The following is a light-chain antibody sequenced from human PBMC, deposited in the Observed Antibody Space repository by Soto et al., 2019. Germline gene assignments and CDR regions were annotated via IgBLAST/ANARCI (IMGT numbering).Light chain of an antibody. Sequence: EIVLTPSPATPSLSPGERATLSCRASRSVSSYLAWYQQKPGQAPRLLIFDASNRATGIPARFSGSGSETDFTLTISSLEPEDFAVYYCQQRSNWPLTFGGGTKVEIK. CDR2: DAS. V-gene: IGKV3-11*01. J-gene: IGKJ4*01. CDR1: RSVSSY. CDR3: QQRSNWPLT.